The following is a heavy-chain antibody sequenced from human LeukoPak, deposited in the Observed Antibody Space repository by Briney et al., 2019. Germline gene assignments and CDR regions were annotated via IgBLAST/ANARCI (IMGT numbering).Heavy chain of an antibody. CDR1: GFTFSSYG. J-gene: IGHJ6*02. D-gene: IGHD1-1*01. Sequence: GGSLRLSCAASGFTFSSYGMHWVRQAPGKGLEWVAVIWYDGSNKYYADSVKGRFTISRDNSKNTLYLQMNSLRAEDTAVYYCARFEYNWSDAYYYGMDVWGQGTTVTVSS. CDR3: ARFEYNWSDAYYYGMDV. CDR2: IWYDGSNK. V-gene: IGHV3-33*01.